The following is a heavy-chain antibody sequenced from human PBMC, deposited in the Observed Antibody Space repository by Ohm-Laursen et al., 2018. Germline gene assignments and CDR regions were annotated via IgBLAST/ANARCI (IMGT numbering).Heavy chain of an antibody. Sequence: SQTLSLTCTVSGGSTSSYYWSWIRQPPGKGLEWIGYIYYSGSTNYNPSLKSRVTISVDTPKNRFSLKLSSVTAADTAVYYCARALGGYPISYYYGMDVWGQGTTVTVSS. D-gene: IGHD7-27*01. CDR2: IYYSGST. V-gene: IGHV4-59*01. CDR3: ARALGGYPISYYYGMDV. CDR1: GGSTSSYY. J-gene: IGHJ6*02.